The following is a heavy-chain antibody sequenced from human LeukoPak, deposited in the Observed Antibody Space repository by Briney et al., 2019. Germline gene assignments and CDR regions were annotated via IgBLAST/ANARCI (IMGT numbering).Heavy chain of an antibody. D-gene: IGHD3-22*01. CDR2: INHSGST. Sequence: PSETLSLTCAVYGGSFNDYCWSWLRQPPGKGLEWIGEINHSGSTNYNPSLKSRVTISVDTSKNQFSLKLSSVTAADTAVYYCTSRNYYDRSGYYYFDYWGRGTLVTVSS. V-gene: IGHV4-34*01. CDR3: TSRNYYDRSGYYYFDY. J-gene: IGHJ4*02. CDR1: GGSFNDYC.